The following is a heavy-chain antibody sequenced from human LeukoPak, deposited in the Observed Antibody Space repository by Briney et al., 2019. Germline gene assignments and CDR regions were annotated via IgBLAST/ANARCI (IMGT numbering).Heavy chain of an antibody. CDR2: ISSLSGTI. D-gene: IGHD2-15*01. Sequence: GGSLRLSCAASGFTFSSYSMNWVRQAPGEGLEWVSYISSLSGTIYYADSVKGRFTISRDNAKNSLYLQMDSLRAEDTAVYYCARGRVVAATRARGTWFDPWGQGTLVTVSS. V-gene: IGHV3-48*01. J-gene: IGHJ5*02. CDR1: GFTFSSYS. CDR3: ARGRVVAATRARGTWFDP.